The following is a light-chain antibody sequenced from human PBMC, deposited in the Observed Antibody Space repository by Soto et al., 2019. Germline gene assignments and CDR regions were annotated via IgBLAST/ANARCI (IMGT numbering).Light chain of an antibody. CDR2: EGS. CDR3: CSYAGTSTYV. Sequence: QSVLTQPASVSGSPGQSITISCTGTSSDVGSYNLVSWYQQHPGKAPKVMIYEGSKRPSGVSNRFSGSKSGNTASLTISGLQAEDEADYYCCSYAGTSTYVFGTGTKVTAL. CDR1: SSDVGSYNL. J-gene: IGLJ1*01. V-gene: IGLV2-23*01.